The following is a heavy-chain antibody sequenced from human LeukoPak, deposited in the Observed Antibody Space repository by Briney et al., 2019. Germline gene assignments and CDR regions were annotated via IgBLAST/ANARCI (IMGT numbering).Heavy chain of an antibody. CDR2: IRSKANSYAT. CDR1: GFTFSGSA. V-gene: IGHV3-73*01. CDR3: TRLVPRERERTFDY. D-gene: IGHD1-26*01. J-gene: IGHJ4*02. Sequence: GGSLRLSCAASGFTFSGSAMHGVRQVSGKGLEWGGRIRSKANSYATAYAASVQGRFTISRDDSKNTAYLQMNSLKTEDTAVYYCTRLVPRERERTFDYWGQGTLVTVSS.